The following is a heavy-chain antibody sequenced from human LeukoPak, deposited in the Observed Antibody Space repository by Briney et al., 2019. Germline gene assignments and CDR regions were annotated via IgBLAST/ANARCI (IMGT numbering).Heavy chain of an antibody. J-gene: IGHJ4*02. CDR1: GSGFTVSSNY. D-gene: IGHD3-3*01. CDR2: MYSGGGT. V-gene: IGHV3-53*01. Sequence: PGGSLRLSCAASGSGFTVSSNYMSWVRQAPGKGLEWVSVMYSGGGTYYADSVKGRFTISRDNSKNTLYLQMNSLRAEDTAVYYCAKDRSLVTIFGVVTYFDYWGQGTLVTVSS. CDR3: AKDRSLVTIFGVVTYFDY.